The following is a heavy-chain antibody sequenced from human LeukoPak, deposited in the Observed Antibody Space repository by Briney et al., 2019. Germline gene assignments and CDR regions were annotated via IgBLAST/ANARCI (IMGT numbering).Heavy chain of an antibody. CDR1: GYTFMNYF. D-gene: IGHD1-26*01. V-gene: IGHV1-46*01. CDR3: ASNYSDTYFGSFDI. J-gene: IGHJ3*02. Sequence: ASVKVSCKTSGYTFMNYFIHWVRQAPGQGLEWMGVINPNDGSTNYAQKFQGRVTMTRDTSTSTLYMELSSLRSDDTAVYYCASNYSDTYFGSFDIWGQGTMVTVSS. CDR2: INPNDGST.